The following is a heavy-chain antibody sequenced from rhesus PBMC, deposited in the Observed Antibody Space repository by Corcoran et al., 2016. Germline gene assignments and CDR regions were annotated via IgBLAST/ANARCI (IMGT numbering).Heavy chain of an antibody. D-gene: IGHD2-15*01. V-gene: IGHV4-165*01. CDR3: ARVGCSSTYCSSYDAFDF. CDR1: GGSFSGYY. CDR2: IRGRSGTT. Sequence: QVQLQESGPGLVKPSETLSLTCAVSGGSFSGYYWGWIRQPPGKGLEWVGYIRGRSGTTDSSPDLKSRVTISTDTSKNQCALKLSSVTAADTAVYYCARVGCSSTYCSSYDAFDFWGQGLRVTVSS. J-gene: IGHJ3*01.